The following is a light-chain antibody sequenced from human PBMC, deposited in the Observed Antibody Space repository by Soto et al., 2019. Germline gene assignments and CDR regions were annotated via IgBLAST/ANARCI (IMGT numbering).Light chain of an antibody. V-gene: IGKV3-20*01. J-gene: IGKJ5*01. CDR1: QNLSSKF. Sequence: TLSLSPGEIATLSCRASQNLSSKFLACYQQKPGQSPRLLIYGAFYRATGIPDRFIGSGSGTDFTLTISSLEPEDFAVYYCQQYGTSPPFGQGTRLEIK. CDR3: QQYGTSPP. CDR2: GAF.